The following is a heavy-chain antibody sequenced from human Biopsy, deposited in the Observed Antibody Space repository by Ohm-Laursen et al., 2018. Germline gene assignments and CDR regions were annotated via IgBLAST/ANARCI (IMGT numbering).Heavy chain of an antibody. V-gene: IGHV4-59*01. CDR2: IFYSGST. CDR3: ARGGNGYNYVTPGTWFDP. D-gene: IGHD5-24*01. J-gene: IGHJ5*02. CDR1: GGSISSYY. Sequence: GTLSLTCNVSGGSISSYYWSWIRQSPGKGLEWIGFIFYSGSTHYNPSLKSRTTISVDSSKNQFSLRLRSVTAADTAVYYCARGGNGYNYVTPGTWFDPWGRGTPVTVSS.